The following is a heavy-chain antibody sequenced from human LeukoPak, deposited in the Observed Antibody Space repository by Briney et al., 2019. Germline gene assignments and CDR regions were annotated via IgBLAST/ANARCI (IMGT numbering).Heavy chain of an antibody. CDR1: GYTFTSYG. Sequence: EASVKVSCKASGYTFTSYGISWVRQAPGQGLEWMGRIIPILGIANYAQKFQGRVTITADKSTSTAYMELSSLRSEDTAVYYCARDYDSSGYYYYYGMDVWGQGTTVTVSS. CDR3: ARDYDSSGYYYYYGMDV. D-gene: IGHD3-22*01. J-gene: IGHJ6*02. V-gene: IGHV1-69*04. CDR2: IIPILGIA.